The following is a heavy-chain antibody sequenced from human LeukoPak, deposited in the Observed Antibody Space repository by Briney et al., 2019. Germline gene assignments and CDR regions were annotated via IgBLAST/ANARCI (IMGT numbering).Heavy chain of an antibody. CDR1: GFTFDDHG. Sequence: GGSLRLSCAASGFTFDDHGMNWVRQAPGKGLEWVSGINWNGGSTFYADSVKGRFTISRDNARNALYQQMNSLTAEDTALYHCARDRSYGSFDYWGQGTLVTVSS. CDR2: INWNGGST. V-gene: IGHV3-20*01. D-gene: IGHD5-18*01. CDR3: ARDRSYGSFDY. J-gene: IGHJ4*02.